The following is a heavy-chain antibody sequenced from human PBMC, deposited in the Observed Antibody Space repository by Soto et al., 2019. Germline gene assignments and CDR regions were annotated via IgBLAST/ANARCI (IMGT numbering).Heavy chain of an antibody. CDR2: IWYDASNK. CDR1: GFTFRTYG. D-gene: IGHD1-26*01. Sequence: VQLVESGGGVVQPGRSLRLSCAASGFTFRTYGMYWVRQAPGKGLEWVAVIWYDASNKYYADSGKGRFTISRDNSENPLYLQMNSLRAEDTAVYYCARGRVDGGELDLWGQGTLVTVSS. J-gene: IGHJ4*02. V-gene: IGHV3-33*01. CDR3: ARGRVDGGELDL.